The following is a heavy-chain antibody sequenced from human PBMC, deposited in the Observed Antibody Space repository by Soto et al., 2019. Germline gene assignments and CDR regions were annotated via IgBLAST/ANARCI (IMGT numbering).Heavy chain of an antibody. V-gene: IGHV1-46*01. D-gene: IGHD2-2*02. Sequence: ASVKVSCKASGYTFTSYYMHWVGKAPGQGLEWMGILNPSGGSTSYAQKFQGRVTMTRDTSTSTVYMELSSLRSEDTAVYYCARGIAGYCSSTSCYTHILVIPVSGMDVWG. CDR1: GYTFTSYY. J-gene: IGHJ6*02. CDR3: ARGIAGYCSSTSCYTHILVIPVSGMDV. CDR2: LNPSGGST.